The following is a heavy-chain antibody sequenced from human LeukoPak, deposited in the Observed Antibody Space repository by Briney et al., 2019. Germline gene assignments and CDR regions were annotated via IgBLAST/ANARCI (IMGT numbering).Heavy chain of an antibody. V-gene: IGHV1-24*01. CDR2: FHPEDGET. CDR3: ARGGAPYYYYYMDV. J-gene: IGHJ6*03. CDR1: GYTVTELS. D-gene: IGHD1-26*01. Sequence: VASVKVSCKVSGYTVTELSMHWVRQSPGKGLEWMGGFHPEDGETIYAQKFQGRVTMTEDTSTDTAYMELSSLRSEDTAVYYCARGGAPYYYYYMDVWGQGTTVTISS.